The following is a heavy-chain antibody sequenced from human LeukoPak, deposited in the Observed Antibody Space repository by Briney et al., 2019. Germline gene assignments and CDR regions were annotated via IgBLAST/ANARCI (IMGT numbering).Heavy chain of an antibody. CDR3: AKSGYCGGDCPSDL. Sequence: SETLSLTCAVSGGSISSGGYSWSWIRQPPGKGLEWIGYIYYSGSTYYNPSLKSRVTISVDTSKNQFSLKLSSVTAADTAVYYCAKSGYCGGDCPSDLWGQGTLVTVSS. D-gene: IGHD2-21*02. V-gene: IGHV4-30-4*07. CDR2: IYYSGST. CDR1: GGSISSGGYS. J-gene: IGHJ5*02.